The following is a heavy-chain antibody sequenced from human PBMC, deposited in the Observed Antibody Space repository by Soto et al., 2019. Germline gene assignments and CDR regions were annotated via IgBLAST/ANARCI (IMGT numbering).Heavy chain of an antibody. CDR3: AKHQALAGSHGID. J-gene: IGHJ3*01. CDR1: GFTFNNYG. V-gene: IGHV3-30*18. CDR2: ISNDGSDK. Sequence: VQLLESGGGVVQPGRSLRLSCAASGFTFNNYGIHWVRQAPGKGLEWVAAISNDGSDKYYGDSEKGRLAISRDNSRNTVDLQLNSLRPVDTGMYYCAKHQALAGSHGIDWGEGTMVTVSS. D-gene: IGHD1-26*01.